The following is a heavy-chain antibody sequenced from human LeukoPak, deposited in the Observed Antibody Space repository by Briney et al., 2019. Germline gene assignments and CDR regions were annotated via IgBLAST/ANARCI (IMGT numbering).Heavy chain of an antibody. D-gene: IGHD2-15*01. Sequence: SETLSLTCTVSGGSINNYYWSWIRQPAGKGLEWIGRIYTRGSTNYNPSLKSRVTMSVDTSKNQFSLKLSSVTAADTAVYYCARGRYCSADICSGGDAFDIWGRGTMASVSS. CDR3: ARGRYCSADICSGGDAFDI. J-gene: IGHJ3*02. V-gene: IGHV4-4*07. CDR1: GGSINNYY. CDR2: IYTRGST.